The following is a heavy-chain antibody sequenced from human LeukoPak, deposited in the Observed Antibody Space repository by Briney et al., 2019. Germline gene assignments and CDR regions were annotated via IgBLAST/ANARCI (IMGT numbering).Heavy chain of an antibody. CDR1: GFTFSSYG. CDR3: ARDQRNYDFWSGYRTKYYYYGMDV. Sequence: GGSLRLSCAASGFTFSSYGMHWVRQAPGKGLEWVAVIWYDGSNKYYAGSVKGRFTISRDNSKNTLYLQMNSLRAEDTAVYYCARDQRNYDFWSGYRTKYYYYGMDVWGQGTTVTVPS. V-gene: IGHV3-33*01. J-gene: IGHJ6*02. D-gene: IGHD3-3*01. CDR2: IWYDGSNK.